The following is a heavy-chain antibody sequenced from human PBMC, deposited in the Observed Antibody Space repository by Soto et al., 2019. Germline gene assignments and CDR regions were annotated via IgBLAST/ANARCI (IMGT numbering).Heavy chain of an antibody. D-gene: IGHD1-7*01. V-gene: IGHV3-72*01. CDR3: AIGVIGTSGDYYYGMGV. Sequence: PGGSLRLSCAASGFTFSDHYMDWVRQAPGKGLEWVGRSRNRGNSYTTEYAASVKGRFTISRDNSKKSLYLQMSSQETEDTAVNYCAIGVIGTSGDYYYGMGVWGQGTTVTVSS. CDR2: SRNRGNSYTT. J-gene: IGHJ6*02. CDR1: GFTFSDHY.